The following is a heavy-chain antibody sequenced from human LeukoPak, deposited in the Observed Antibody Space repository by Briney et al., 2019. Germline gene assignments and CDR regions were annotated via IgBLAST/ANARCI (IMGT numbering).Heavy chain of an antibody. D-gene: IGHD4-17*01. CDR2: ISGSGGST. CDR1: GFTFSSYA. V-gene: IGHV3-23*01. CDR3: AKGDTVPKPLALTSVDY. J-gene: IGHJ4*02. Sequence: PGGSLRLSCAASGFTFSSYAMSWVRQAPGKGLEWVSAISGSGGSTYYADSVKGRFTISRDNSKNTLYPQMNSLRAEDTAVYYCAKGDTVPKPLALTSVDYWGQGTLVAVSS.